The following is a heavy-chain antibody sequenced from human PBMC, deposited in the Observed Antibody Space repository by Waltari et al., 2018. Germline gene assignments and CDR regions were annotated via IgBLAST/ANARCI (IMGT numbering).Heavy chain of an antibody. V-gene: IGHV3-15*01. CDR2: IKTQSDGGGAT. CDR1: GSTFSNTW. J-gene: IGHJ4*02. Sequence: EVQLVESGGGLVNPGGSLRLSCAASGSTFSNTWMDWVRQAPGKGLEWIARIKTQSDGGGATYYAAPVTGRFTVSRDDSKNMLYLQMSSLKTEDTAMYYCTTDQGDSYTFYSFDYWGQGTLVTVSS. D-gene: IGHD3-16*02. CDR3: TTDQGDSYTFYSFDY.